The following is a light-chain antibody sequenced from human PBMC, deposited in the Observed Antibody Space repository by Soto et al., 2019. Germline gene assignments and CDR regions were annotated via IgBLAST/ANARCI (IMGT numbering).Light chain of an antibody. V-gene: IGKV3-15*01. CDR2: SAS. Sequence: VVMTQSPATLSVSPGERVTLSCRASQSVTNNLAWYHQRPGQAPKLLMYSASARATGVPARFSGSGSGTEFTLTISSLQSVDFGVYYCQQYDYWWTFGQGTTVEI. CDR1: QSVTNN. CDR3: QQYDYWWT. J-gene: IGKJ1*01.